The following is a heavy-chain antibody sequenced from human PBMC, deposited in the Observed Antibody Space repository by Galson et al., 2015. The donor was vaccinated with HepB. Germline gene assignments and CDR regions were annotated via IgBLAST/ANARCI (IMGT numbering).Heavy chain of an antibody. Sequence: SLRLSCAASGFTFSNAWMSWVRQAPGKGLEWVGRIKSKTDGGTTDYAAPVKGRFTISRDDSKNTLYLQMNSLKTEDTAVYYCTTGPIAVAGTWRGSTGAYWGQGTLVTVSS. J-gene: IGHJ4*02. D-gene: IGHD6-19*01. CDR3: TTGPIAVAGTWRGSTGAY. V-gene: IGHV3-15*01. CDR2: IKSKTDGGTT. CDR1: GFTFSNAW.